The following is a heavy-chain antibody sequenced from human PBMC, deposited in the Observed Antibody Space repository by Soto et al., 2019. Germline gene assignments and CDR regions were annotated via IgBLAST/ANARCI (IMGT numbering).Heavy chain of an antibody. V-gene: IGHV3-21*01. J-gene: IGHJ5*02. Sequence: GGSLRLSCAASGFTFSSYSMNWVRQAPGKGLEWVSSISSSSSYIYYADSVKGRFTISRDNAKNSLYLQMNSLRAEDTAVYYCARDHRGYCSSPWGQGTLVTVPS. CDR2: ISSSSSYI. D-gene: IGHD2-2*01. CDR1: GFTFSSYS. CDR3: ARDHRGYCSSP.